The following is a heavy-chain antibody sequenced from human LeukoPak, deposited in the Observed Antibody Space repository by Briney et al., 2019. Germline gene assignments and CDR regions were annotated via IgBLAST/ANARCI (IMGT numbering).Heavy chain of an antibody. V-gene: IGHV3-21*01. CDR2: ISSSSSYI. CDR3: ARGPPRIAAFDY. D-gene: IGHD6-13*01. J-gene: IGHJ4*02. CDR1: GFTVSSNY. Sequence: PGGSLRLSCAASGFTVSSNYMSWVRQAPGKGLEWVSSISSSSSYIYYADSVKGRFTISRDNAKNSLYLQMNSLRAEDTAVYYCARGPPRIAAFDYWGQGTLVTVSS.